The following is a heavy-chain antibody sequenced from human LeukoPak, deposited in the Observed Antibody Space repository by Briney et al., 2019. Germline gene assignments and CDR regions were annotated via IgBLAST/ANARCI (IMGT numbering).Heavy chain of an antibody. CDR1: EFTFTSYE. D-gene: IGHD3-10*01. V-gene: IGHV3-48*03. CDR2: ISSSGNTI. CDR3: ARDHITMIRGVSYYYYGMDV. Sequence: GGSLRLSCAASEFTFTSYELNWVRQAPGKGLEWVSYISSSGNTISYADSVKGRFTISRDNAKNSLYLQVISLRAEDTAVYYCARDHITMIRGVSYYYYGMDVWGQGTTVTVSS. J-gene: IGHJ6*02.